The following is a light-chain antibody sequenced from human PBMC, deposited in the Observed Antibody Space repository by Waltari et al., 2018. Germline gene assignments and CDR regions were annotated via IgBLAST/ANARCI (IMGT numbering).Light chain of an antibody. CDR1: RLGDKY. CDR2: HDN. CDR3: QAWDTSTTAAV. V-gene: IGLV3-1*01. J-gene: IGLJ3*02. Sequence: SYELTQPPSVSVSPGQTASITCSGHRLGDKYVSWYQHKPGQSPVLVIYHDNRRPSGIPERFSGTNSGNTATLTISGTQARDEADFYCQAWDTSTTAAVFGGGTKLTVL.